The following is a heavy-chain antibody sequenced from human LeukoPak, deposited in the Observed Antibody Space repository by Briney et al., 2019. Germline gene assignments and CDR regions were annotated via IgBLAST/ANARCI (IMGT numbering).Heavy chain of an antibody. CDR3: ARVNCGGDCYHYYYYGMDV. CDR2: IYYSGST. CDR1: GGSISSSSYY. V-gene: IGHV4-61*05. Sequence: TSETLSLTCTVSGGSISSSSYYWGWIRQPPGKGLEWIGYIYYSGSTNYNPSLKSRVTISVDTSKNQFSLKLSSVTAADTAVYYCARVNCGGDCYHYYYYGMDVWGQGTTVTVSS. D-gene: IGHD2-21*02. J-gene: IGHJ6*02.